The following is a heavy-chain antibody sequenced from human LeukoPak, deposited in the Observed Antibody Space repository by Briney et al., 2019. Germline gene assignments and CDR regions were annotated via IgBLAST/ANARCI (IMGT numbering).Heavy chain of an antibody. CDR2: IWYDGSNK. CDR1: GFIFSSYD. V-gene: IGHV3-33*03. Sequence: PGGSLRLSCTASGFIFSSYDMYWVRQAPGKGLEWVAVIWYDGSNKYYADSVKGRFTISRGNAKNSLYLQMNSLRAEDTALYYCAKENSGWPYYFDYWGQGTLVTVSS. J-gene: IGHJ4*02. CDR3: AKENSGWPYYFDY. D-gene: IGHD6-19*01.